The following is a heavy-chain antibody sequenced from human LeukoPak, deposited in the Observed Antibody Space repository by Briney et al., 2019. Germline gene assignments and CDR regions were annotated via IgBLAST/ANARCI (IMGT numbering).Heavy chain of an antibody. J-gene: IGHJ4*02. D-gene: IGHD3-16*01. CDR3: ATFRWGIGFEY. Sequence: SETLSLTCAVYGGSLSGSFSGYYWTFIRQTPGKGLEWIGEINHSGSTNYNPSLKSRVTISVYTSKNQFSLKLNSLTAADTAVYYCATFRWGIGFEYWGQGTLATVSS. CDR1: GGSLSGSFSGYY. CDR2: INHSGST. V-gene: IGHV4-34*01.